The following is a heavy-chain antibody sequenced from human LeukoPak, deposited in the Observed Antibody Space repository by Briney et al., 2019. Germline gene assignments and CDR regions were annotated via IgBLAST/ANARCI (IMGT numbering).Heavy chain of an antibody. CDR2: ISSSGSTI. J-gene: IGHJ2*01. CDR1: GFTFSDYY. V-gene: IGHV3-11*01. D-gene: IGHD4-17*01. Sequence: PGGSLRLSCAASGFTFSDYYMSWIRQAPGKGLEWVSYISSSGSTIYYADSVKGRFTISRDNAKNSLYLQMNSLRAEDTAVYYCATFDYGDPREYFDLWGRGTLVTVSS. CDR3: ATFDYGDPREYFDL.